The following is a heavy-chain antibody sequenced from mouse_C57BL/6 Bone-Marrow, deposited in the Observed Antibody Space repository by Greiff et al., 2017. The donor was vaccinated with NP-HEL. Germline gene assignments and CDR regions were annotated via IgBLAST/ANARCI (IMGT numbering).Heavy chain of an antibody. CDR1: GYTFTDHT. D-gene: IGHD1-1*01. V-gene: IGHV1-78*01. CDR3: ARRGLLRWGYFDV. J-gene: IGHJ1*03. CDR2: IYPRDGST. Sequence: VQLVESDAELVKPGASVKISCKVSGYTFTDHTIHWMKQRPEQGLEWIGYIYPRDGSTKYNEKFKGKATLTADKSSSTAYMQLNSLTSEDSAVYFCARRGLLRWGYFDVWGTGTTVTVSS.